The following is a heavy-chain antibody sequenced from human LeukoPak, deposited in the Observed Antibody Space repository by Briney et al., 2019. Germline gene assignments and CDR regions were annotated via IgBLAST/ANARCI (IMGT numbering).Heavy chain of an antibody. D-gene: IGHD3-10*01. V-gene: IGHV3-30*04. CDR2: ISYDGSNK. CDR1: GFTFSSYA. Sequence: PGGSLRLSCAASGFTFSSYAMHWVRQAPGKGLEWVAVISYDGSNKYYADSVKGRFTISRDNSKNTLYLQMNSLRAEDTAVYYCAKRGDSRWSHDAFDIWGQGTMVTVSS. J-gene: IGHJ3*02. CDR3: AKRGDSRWSHDAFDI.